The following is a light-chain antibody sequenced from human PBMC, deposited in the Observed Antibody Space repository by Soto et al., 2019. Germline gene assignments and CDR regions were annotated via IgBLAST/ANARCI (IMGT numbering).Light chain of an antibody. CDR1: QSVSSN. J-gene: IGKJ4*01. Sequence: EIVMTQSPTTLFVSPGERATLSCRASQSVSSNLAWYQQKPGQAPRLLIYDASTRATGIPARFSGSGSGTEFTLTVSSLQSEDFAVYFCQQFNDWPLTFGGVTKVEIK. CDR2: DAS. CDR3: QQFNDWPLT. V-gene: IGKV3-15*01.